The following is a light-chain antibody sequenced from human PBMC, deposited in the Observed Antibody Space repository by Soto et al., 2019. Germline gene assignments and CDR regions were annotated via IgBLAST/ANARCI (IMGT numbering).Light chain of an antibody. CDR3: SSYTTSSTLL. Sequence: QSALTQPASVSGSPGQSITISCTGTSSDVGRYNYVSWYQQYPGKAPKLMIYDVSNRPSGVSNLFSASKSGNTASLTISGVQAEDEADYYCSSYTTSSTLLFGGGTKLTVL. CDR2: DVS. CDR1: SSDVGRYNY. V-gene: IGLV2-14*01. J-gene: IGLJ2*01.